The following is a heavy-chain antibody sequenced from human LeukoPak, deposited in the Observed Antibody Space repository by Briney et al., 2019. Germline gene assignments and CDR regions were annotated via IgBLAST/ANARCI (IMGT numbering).Heavy chain of an antibody. CDR1: GCTFISYA. V-gene: IGHV1-69*13. CDR2: ILPIFGTA. CDR3: ARLVVVAATRWFDP. J-gene: IGHJ5*02. D-gene: IGHD2-15*01. Sequence: GASVKVSCQASGCTFISYASNWLRQARGKGLDWMGGILPIFGTANYAQNYQRRVTITADDSTSTAYMELRSLRSEDTAVYSCARLVVVAATRWFDPWGQGTLVTVSS.